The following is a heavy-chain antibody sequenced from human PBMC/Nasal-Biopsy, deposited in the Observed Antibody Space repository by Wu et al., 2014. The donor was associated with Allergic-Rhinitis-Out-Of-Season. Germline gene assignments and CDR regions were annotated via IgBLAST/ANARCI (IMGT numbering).Heavy chain of an antibody. CDR1: GGSVSSGSYY. D-gene: IGHD2-21*02. V-gene: IGHV4-61*01. CDR3: ARQVIRAYCGGDCYYNWFDP. J-gene: IGHJ5*02. Sequence: TLSLTCTVSGGSVSSGSYYWSWIRQPPGKGLEWIGYIYYSGSTYYNPSLKSRVTISVDTSKNQFSLKLSSVTAADTAVYYCARQVIRAYCGGDCYYNWFDPWGQGTLVTVSS. CDR2: IYYSGST.